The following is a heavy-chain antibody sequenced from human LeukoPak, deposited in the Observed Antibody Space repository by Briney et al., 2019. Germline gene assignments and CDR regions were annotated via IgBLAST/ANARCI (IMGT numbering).Heavy chain of an antibody. J-gene: IGHJ2*01. V-gene: IGHV3-23*01. CDR3: AKASSYYDSSGYSHWYFDL. D-gene: IGHD3-22*01. CDR1: GFTFSSYA. Sequence: GGSLRLSCAASGFTFSSYAMNWVRQAPGKGLAWVSGINNSGGSTYYADSVKGRFTISRDNARNSLNLQMNSLRPEDMALYYCAKASSYYDSSGYSHWYFDLWGRGTLVTVSS. CDR2: INNSGGST.